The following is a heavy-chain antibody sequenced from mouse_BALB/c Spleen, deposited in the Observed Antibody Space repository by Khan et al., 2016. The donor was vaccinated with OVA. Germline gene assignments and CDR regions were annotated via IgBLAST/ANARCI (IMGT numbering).Heavy chain of an antibody. CDR3: VRGYYGDSFAY. J-gene: IGHJ3*01. CDR1: GFTFSDYY. CDR2: ISDGGSYI. V-gene: IGHV5-4*02. D-gene: IGHD2-13*01. Sequence: EVELVESGGGLVKPGGSLTLSCAASGFTFSDYYMYWVRQTPEKRLEWVATISDGGSYIYYLDSVKGRFTISRDDAENNLNLQMSSLKSEDTAMYYCVRGYYGDSFAYWGQGTLVTVSA.